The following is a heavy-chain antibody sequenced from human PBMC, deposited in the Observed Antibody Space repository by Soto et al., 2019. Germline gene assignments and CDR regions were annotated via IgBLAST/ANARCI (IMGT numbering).Heavy chain of an antibody. CDR1: GGSISRGGYS. Sequence: QLQLQESGSGPVKPSQTLSLTCAVSGGSISRGGYSWSWIRQPPGKGLEWIGYIYHSGSTYYNPSLKSRVTISVDRSKKQFSLKLSSVTAADTAVYYCARGMTTVTTLDYWGQGTLVTVSS. D-gene: IGHD4-17*01. J-gene: IGHJ4*02. CDR3: ARGMTTVTTLDY. CDR2: IYHSGST. V-gene: IGHV4-30-2*01.